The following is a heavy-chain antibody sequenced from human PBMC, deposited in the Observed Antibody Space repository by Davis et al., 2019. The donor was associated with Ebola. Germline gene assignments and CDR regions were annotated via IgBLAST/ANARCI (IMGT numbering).Heavy chain of an antibody. CDR2: IYHSGST. D-gene: IGHD3-10*01. J-gene: IGHJ4*02. V-gene: IGHV4-38-2*02. Sequence: SETLSLTCTVSGYSISSGYYWGWIRQPPGKGLEWIGSIYHSGSTYYNPSLKSRVTISVDTSKNQFSLKLSSMTAADTAIYYCARHRGASFDSWGQGALVTVSS. CDR3: ARHRGASFDS. CDR1: GYSISSGYY.